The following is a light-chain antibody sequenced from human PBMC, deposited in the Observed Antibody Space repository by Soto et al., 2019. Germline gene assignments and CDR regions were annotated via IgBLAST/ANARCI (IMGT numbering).Light chain of an antibody. V-gene: IGKV3-11*01. CDR2: GAS. Sequence: EIVLTQSPATLSLSPGERATLSCRASQSVGTYLAWYQQKPGQAPRLLIYGASNRATGVPARFSGSGSGTDFTLTISSLDPEDFVVYYCQQRSKRLTFGGGTKVYIK. J-gene: IGKJ4*01. CDR3: QQRSKRLT. CDR1: QSVGTY.